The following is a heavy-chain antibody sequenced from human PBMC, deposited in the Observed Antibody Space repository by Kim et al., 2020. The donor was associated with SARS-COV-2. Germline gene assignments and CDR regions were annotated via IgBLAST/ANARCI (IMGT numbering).Heavy chain of an antibody. V-gene: IGHV3-9*01. Sequence: GGSLRLSCAASGFTFGDYAMHWVRQAPGKGLEWVSGISWNSGSIGYADSVKGRFTISRDNAKSSLYLQMNSLRAEDTALYYCAKDMGPYNWNGRFDPWGQGTLVTVSS. CDR2: ISWNSGSI. CDR1: GFTFGDYA. D-gene: IGHD1-20*01. CDR3: AKDMGPYNWNGRFDP. J-gene: IGHJ5*02.